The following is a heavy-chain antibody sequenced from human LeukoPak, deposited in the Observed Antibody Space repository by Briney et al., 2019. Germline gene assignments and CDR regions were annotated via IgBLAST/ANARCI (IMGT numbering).Heavy chain of an antibody. CDR1: GYTFTGYY. J-gene: IGHJ4*02. Sequence: ASVKVSCKASGYTFTGYYMHWVRQAPGQGLEWMGWINPNSGGTNYAQKFQGRVTMTRDTSIGTAYMELSRLRSDDTAVYYCARDFGYYYDSSGYHMGDYWGQGTLVTVSS. CDR3: ARDFGYYYDSSGYHMGDY. D-gene: IGHD3-22*01. V-gene: IGHV1-2*02. CDR2: INPNSGGT.